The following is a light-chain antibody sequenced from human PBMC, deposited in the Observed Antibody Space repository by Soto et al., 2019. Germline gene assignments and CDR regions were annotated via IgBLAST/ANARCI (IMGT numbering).Light chain of an antibody. Sequence: EIVLTQSPATLSLSPGERATLSCRASQSVGSFLAWYQQKPGQAPRLLIYDTSSRATGIPARFSGGGSGTDFTLTISSLEPEDFAVYYCQQRSNWRDTFGQGTKVDIK. CDR2: DTS. J-gene: IGKJ2*01. CDR3: QQRSNWRDT. CDR1: QSVGSF. V-gene: IGKV3-11*01.